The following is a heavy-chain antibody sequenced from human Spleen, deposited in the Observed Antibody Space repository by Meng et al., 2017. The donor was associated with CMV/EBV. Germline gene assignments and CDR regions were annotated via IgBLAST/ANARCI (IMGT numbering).Heavy chain of an antibody. CDR2: IKQDGSEK. D-gene: IGHD5-24*01. V-gene: IGHV3-7*01. Sequence: GGSLRLSCAASGFTFSRFWMTWVRQAPGKGLEWVANIKQDGSEKYYVDSVKGQFTISRDNAKNSLYLQMNTLRAEDTAVYYCARLDVVERALRNYYYGMDVWGQGTTVTVSS. J-gene: IGHJ6*02. CDR1: GFTFSRFW. CDR3: ARLDVVERALRNYYYGMDV.